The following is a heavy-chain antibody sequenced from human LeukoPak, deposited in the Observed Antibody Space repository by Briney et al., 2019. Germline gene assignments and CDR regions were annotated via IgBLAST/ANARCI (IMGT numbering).Heavy chain of an antibody. CDR2: IADAGT. CDR1: GFTFNDFA. J-gene: IGHJ3*01. Sequence: PGGSLRLSCAAPGFTFNDFAMTWVRQAPGKGLEWVSTIADAGTYYADSVKGRFINSRDNSKNMLYLQLNSLRADDTAMYYCARNLGPFDVRGHGTMVTVSS. D-gene: IGHD3-16*01. V-gene: IGHV3-23*01. CDR3: ARNLGPFDV.